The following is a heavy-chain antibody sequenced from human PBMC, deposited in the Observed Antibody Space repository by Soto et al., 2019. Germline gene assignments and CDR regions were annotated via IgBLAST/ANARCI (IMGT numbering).Heavy chain of an antibody. CDR2: ISYDGSNK. CDR3: AKDTWERTYRGPFDP. Sequence: GGSLSPSCAASGVNFRSYGMHWVRQAPGKGLEWVAVISYDGSNKYYADSVKGRFTISRDNSKNTLYLQMNSLRAEDTAVYYCAKDTWERTYRGPFDPWGQGTLVTVSS. V-gene: IGHV3-30*18. D-gene: IGHD1-26*01. CDR1: GVNFRSYG. J-gene: IGHJ5*02.